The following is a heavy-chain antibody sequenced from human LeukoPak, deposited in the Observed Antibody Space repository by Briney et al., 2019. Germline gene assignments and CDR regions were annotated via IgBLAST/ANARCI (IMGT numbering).Heavy chain of an antibody. CDR1: GFTLSDHY. CDR2: TKTKANSYTT. J-gene: IGHJ6*02. V-gene: IGHV3-72*01. Sequence: GSLRLSGAASGFTLSDHYMDWVRQAPGKALEWVGRTKTKANSYTTEYAASVKGRFTISRDDSKNSLYLHMNSLQTEDTAVYYCARGHYAFDFWGQGTTVAVSS. CDR3: ARGHYAFDF.